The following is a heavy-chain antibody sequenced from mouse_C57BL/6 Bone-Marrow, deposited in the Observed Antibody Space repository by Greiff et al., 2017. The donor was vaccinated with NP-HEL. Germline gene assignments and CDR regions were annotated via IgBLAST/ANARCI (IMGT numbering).Heavy chain of an antibody. Sequence: EVQLQQSGPELVQPGASVKISCKASGYTFTDYYMTWVKQSPGKSLEWIGDINPNNGGTSYHQKFKGKSTLSVDKSSSTAYMELRSLTSEDSAGYDWASGGGNDEDDAMDYWGQGTGVTVSS. CDR1: GYTFTDYY. D-gene: IGHD2-2*01. CDR3: ASGGGNDEDDAMDY. V-gene: IGHV1-26*01. J-gene: IGHJ4*01. CDR2: INPNNGGT.